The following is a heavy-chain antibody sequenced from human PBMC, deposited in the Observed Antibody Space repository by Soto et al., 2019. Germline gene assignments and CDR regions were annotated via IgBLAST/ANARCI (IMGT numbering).Heavy chain of an antibody. Sequence: PGGSLRLSCAASGFTFSNAWMNWVRQAPGKGLEWVSVIYSGGSTYYADSVRGRFTISRDNSKNTLYLQMNSLRAEDTAVYYCARWRTEGGPLSRLYGVLSGYFVYWGQGTLVTVSS. CDR2: IYSGGST. J-gene: IGHJ4*02. D-gene: IGHD3-3*01. CDR1: GFTFSNAW. V-gene: IGHV3-66*01. CDR3: ARWRTEGGPLSRLYGVLSGYFVY.